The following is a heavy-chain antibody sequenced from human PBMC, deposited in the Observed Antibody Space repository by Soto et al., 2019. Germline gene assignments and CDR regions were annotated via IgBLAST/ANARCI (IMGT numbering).Heavy chain of an antibody. J-gene: IGHJ4*02. V-gene: IGHV4-61*01. CDR1: GGSVSSGSYY. D-gene: IGHD6-13*01. Sequence: SETLSLTCTVSGGSVSSGSYYWSWIRQPPGKGLEWIGYIYYSGSTNYNPSLKSRVTISVDTSENQFSLKLSSVTAADTAVYYCARGPIAAAGKGGFDYWGQGTLVTVSS. CDR2: IYYSGST. CDR3: ARGPIAAAGKGGFDY.